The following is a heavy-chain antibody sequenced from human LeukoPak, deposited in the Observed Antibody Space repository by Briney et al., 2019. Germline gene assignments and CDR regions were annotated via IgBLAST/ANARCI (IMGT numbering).Heavy chain of an antibody. CDR3: ARDYSRGDPDY. D-gene: IGHD6-19*01. CDR1: GYTFTRYX. Sequence: ASVKVSCKASGYTFTRYXXXWVRQAPGQGLXWMGWISVYNGNTNYTQKVQGRVTMTTETSTSTAYMELRSLRSDDTAVYYCARDYSRGDPDYWGQGTLVTVSS. J-gene: IGHJ4*02. CDR2: ISVYNGNT. V-gene: IGHV1-18*01.